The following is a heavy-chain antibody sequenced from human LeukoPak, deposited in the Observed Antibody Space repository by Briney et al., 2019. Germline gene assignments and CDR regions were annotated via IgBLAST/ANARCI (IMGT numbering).Heavy chain of an antibody. V-gene: IGHV3-23*01. CDR3: AKGRVLLWFGELLSDSPYYFDY. D-gene: IGHD3-10*01. J-gene: IGHJ4*02. CDR2: ISVSGGST. CDR1: GFAFSSYA. Sequence: GGSLRLSCAASGFAFSSYAMSWVRQAPGKGLEWVSSISVSGGSTYYADSVKGRFTISRDNSKNTLYLQMNSLRAEDTAVYYCAKGRVLLWFGELLSDSPYYFDYWGQGTLVTVSS.